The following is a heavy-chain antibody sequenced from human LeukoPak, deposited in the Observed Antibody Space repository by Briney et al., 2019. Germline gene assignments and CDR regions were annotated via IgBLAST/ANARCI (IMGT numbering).Heavy chain of an antibody. CDR2: ISSSSSYI. CDR3: ARDKGGIGHYFDH. J-gene: IGHJ4*02. D-gene: IGHD3-16*01. V-gene: IGHV3-21*01. CDR1: GFTFSSYS. Sequence: SGGSLRLSCAASGFTFSSYSMNWVRQAPGKGLEWVSSISSSSSYIYYADSLKGRFTISRDNAKNSLYLQMNSLRAEDTAVYYCARDKGGIGHYFDHWGQGTLVTVSS.